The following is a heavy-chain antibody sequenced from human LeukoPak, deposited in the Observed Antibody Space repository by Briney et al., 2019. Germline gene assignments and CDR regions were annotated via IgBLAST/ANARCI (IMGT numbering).Heavy chain of an antibody. Sequence: SETLSLTCTVSGGSISSYYWSWIRQPPGKGLEWIGYIYYSGSTNYNPSLKSRVTISVDTSKNQFSLKLSSVTAADTAVYYCARAVPTPLAAAGPFDWFDPWGQGTLVTVSS. CDR2: IYYSGST. D-gene: IGHD6-25*01. V-gene: IGHV4-59*08. J-gene: IGHJ5*02. CDR3: ARAVPTPLAAAGPFDWFDP. CDR1: GGSISSYY.